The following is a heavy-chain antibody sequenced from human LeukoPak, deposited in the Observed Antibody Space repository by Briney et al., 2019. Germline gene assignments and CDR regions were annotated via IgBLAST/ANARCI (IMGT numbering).Heavy chain of an antibody. Sequence: ASVKVSCKASGYTFTSYYMHWVRQAPGQGLEWMGIFNPSGGSTSYAQKFRGRVTMARDTSTSTVYMELSSLRSEDTAVYYCARVGSRIAAAGTDYWGQGTLVTVSS. CDR2: FNPSGGST. D-gene: IGHD6-13*01. V-gene: IGHV1-46*01. CDR3: ARVGSRIAAAGTDY. J-gene: IGHJ4*02. CDR1: GYTFTSYY.